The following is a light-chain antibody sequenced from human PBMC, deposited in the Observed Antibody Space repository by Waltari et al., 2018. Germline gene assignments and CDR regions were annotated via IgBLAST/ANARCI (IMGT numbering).Light chain of an antibody. CDR2: GNN. CDR1: SSNIGAGSD. CDR3: QSYDSRLSTYV. Sequence: QSVLTQPPSVSGAPGQRVTIPCTGGSSNIGAGSDVNWYQQRPATAPKHLIYGNNKRPSGIPDRFSASRSGTSASLAITGLQADYEADYYCQSYDSRLSTYVFGTGTKVTVL. V-gene: IGLV1-40*01. J-gene: IGLJ1*01.